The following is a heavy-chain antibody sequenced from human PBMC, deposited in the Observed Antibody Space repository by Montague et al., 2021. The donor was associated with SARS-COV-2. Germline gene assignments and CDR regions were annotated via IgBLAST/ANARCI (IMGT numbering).Heavy chain of an antibody. CDR3: ARGYDYVWGSCRYLHWFDP. CDR2: ITHRGST. CDR1: GGSISSYY. V-gene: IGHV4-34*01. J-gene: IGHJ5*02. D-gene: IGHD3-16*02. Sequence: SETLSLTCTVSGGSISSYYWSWIRQPPGKGLEWIGEITHRGSTNYNTSLKSRVTISADTSKNQFSLKLSSVTAADTAVYYCARGYDYVWGSCRYLHWFDPWGQGTLVTVSS.